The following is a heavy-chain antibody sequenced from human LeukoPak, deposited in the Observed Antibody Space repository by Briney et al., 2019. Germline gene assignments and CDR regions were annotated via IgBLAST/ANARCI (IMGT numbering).Heavy chain of an antibody. J-gene: IGHJ3*01. CDR2: IRRVPTDL. CDR1: GLTFSDTN. D-gene: IGHD4-17*01. Sequence: GESLRLSCVASGLTFSDTNLAWIRQAPGKGLEWISYIRRVPTDLYYADSVKGRFTITRDNPKNSLYLQMNSLRAEDTANYYCARRARDFGDSHAFDVWGQGTMVTVSS. V-gene: IGHV3-11*01. CDR3: ARRARDFGDSHAFDV.